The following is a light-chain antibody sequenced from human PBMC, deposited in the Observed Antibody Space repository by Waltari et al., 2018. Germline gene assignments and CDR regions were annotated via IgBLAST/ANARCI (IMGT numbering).Light chain of an antibody. V-gene: IGLV4-69*01. CDR1: SGHSSNV. CDR3: QTGGHGTWV. J-gene: IGLJ3*02. Sequence: QLVLTQSPSASASLGASVKLTCTLSSGHSSNVIAWHQQQPLKGPRYLMKVNSDGSHRTGDDIPDRFSGSSSGAERYLTISSLQSEDEADYYCQTGGHGTWVFGGGTKLTVL. CDR2: VNSDGSH.